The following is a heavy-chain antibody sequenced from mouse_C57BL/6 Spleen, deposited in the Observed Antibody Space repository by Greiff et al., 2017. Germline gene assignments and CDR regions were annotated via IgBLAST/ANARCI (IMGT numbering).Heavy chain of an antibody. D-gene: IGHD3-2*02. CDR1: GYTFTSYW. CDR3: VRSTLRGCEY. Sequence: VQLQQSGAELAKPGASVKLSCKASGYTFTSYWMHWVKQRPGQGLEWIGYINPSSGYTKYNQKFKDKATLTADKSSSPAYMQLSSLPSEDSAVXYWVRSTLRGCEYGGQRTTLTVPA. V-gene: IGHV1-7*01. CDR2: INPSSGYT. J-gene: IGHJ2*01.